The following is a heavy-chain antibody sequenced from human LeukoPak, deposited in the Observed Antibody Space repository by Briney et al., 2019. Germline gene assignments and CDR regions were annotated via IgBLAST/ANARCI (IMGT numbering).Heavy chain of an antibody. CDR3: ARGLSIAVFDY. Sequence: SGRSLRLSCAASGFTFTSYGMHWVRQAPGKGLEWVAVIWYDGRNKYYVDSVKGRFTISRDNSKNTVYLQMYSLRAEDTAVYFCARGLSIAVFDYWGQGTLVTVSS. D-gene: IGHD6-19*01. CDR1: GFTFTSYG. CDR2: IWYDGRNK. V-gene: IGHV3-33*01. J-gene: IGHJ4*02.